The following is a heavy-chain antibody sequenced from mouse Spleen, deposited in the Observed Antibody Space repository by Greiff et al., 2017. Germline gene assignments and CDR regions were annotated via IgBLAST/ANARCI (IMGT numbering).Heavy chain of an antibody. J-gene: IGHJ4*01. CDR3: ARRYYDGSSGAMDY. V-gene: IGHV1-82*01. CDR1: GYAFSSSW. D-gene: IGHD1-1*01. CDR2: IYPGDGDT. Sequence: QVQLQQSGPELVKPGASVKISCKASGYAFSSSWMNWVKQRPGKGLEWIGRIYPGDGDTNYNGKFKGKATLTADKSSSTAYMQLSSLTSEDSAVYFCARRYYDGSSGAMDYWGQGTSVTVSS.